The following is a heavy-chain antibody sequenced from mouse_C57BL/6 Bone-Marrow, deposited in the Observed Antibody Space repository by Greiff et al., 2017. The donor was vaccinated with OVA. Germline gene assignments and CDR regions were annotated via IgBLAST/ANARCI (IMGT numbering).Heavy chain of an antibody. CDR3: ARGVGYFDY. CDR1: GYTFTSYW. V-gene: IGHV1-50*01. D-gene: IGHD1-1*01. J-gene: IGHJ2*01. Sequence: QVQLQQSGAELVKPGASVKLSCKASGYTFTSYWMQWVKQRPGQGLEWIGEIDPSDSSTNYNQKFKGKATLTVDTSSSTAYMQLSSLTSEDSAVYYCARGVGYFDYWCQGTTLTVSS. CDR2: IDPSDSST.